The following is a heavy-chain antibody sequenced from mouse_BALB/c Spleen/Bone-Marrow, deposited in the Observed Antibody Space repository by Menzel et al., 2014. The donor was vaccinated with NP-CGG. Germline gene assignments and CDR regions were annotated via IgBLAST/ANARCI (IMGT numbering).Heavy chain of an antibody. J-gene: IGHJ2*01. V-gene: IGHV1S41*01. Sequence: DLVKPGASVKLSCKAPGYTFTSYWINWIKQRPGQGLEWIGRIAPGSGSTYYNEMFKGKATQTVDTSSSTAYIQLSSLSSEDSAVYFCARREVRREGYYFDYWGQGTTLTVSS. D-gene: IGHD2-14*01. CDR1: GYTFTSYW. CDR2: IAPGSGST. CDR3: ARREVRREGYYFDY.